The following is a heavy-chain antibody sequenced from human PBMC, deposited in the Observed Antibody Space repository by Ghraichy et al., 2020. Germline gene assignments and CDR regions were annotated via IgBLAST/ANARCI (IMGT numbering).Heavy chain of an antibody. CDR3: ARDWRRYYDSSGDQAGYFDY. D-gene: IGHD3-22*01. Sequence: GSLRLSCTVSGGSVSSGSYYWSWIRQPPGKGLEWIGYIYNSGSTNYNPSLKSRVTISVDTSKNQFSLKLSSVTAADTAVYYCARDWRRYYDSSGDQAGYFDYWGQGTLVTVSS. V-gene: IGHV4-61*01. CDR2: IYNSGST. CDR1: GGSVSSGSYY. J-gene: IGHJ4*02.